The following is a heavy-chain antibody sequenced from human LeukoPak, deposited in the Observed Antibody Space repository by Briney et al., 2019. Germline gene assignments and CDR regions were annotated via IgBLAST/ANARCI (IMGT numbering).Heavy chain of an antibody. CDR2: ISYDGSNK. Sequence: GGSLRLSCAASGFTFSSYGMHWVRQAPGKGLEWVAVISYDGSNKYYADSVKGRFTISRDNSKNTLYLQMNRLRAEDTAVYYCAKDRGLLWFGEPGNYFDYWGQGTLVTVSS. V-gene: IGHV3-30*18. CDR1: GFTFSSYG. J-gene: IGHJ4*02. D-gene: IGHD3-10*01. CDR3: AKDRGLLWFGEPGNYFDY.